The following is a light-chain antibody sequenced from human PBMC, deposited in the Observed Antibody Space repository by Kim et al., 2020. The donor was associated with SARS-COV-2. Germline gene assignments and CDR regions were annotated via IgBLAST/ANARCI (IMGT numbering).Light chain of an antibody. V-gene: IGLV3-19*01. CDR3: NSRDSSANHPI. CDR1: SLRSYY. J-gene: IGLJ2*01. CDR2: GKH. Sequence: SSELTQDPAVSVALGQTVRITCQGDSLRSYYASWYQQKPGQAPVLVIYGKHNRPSGIPDRFSGSSSGNTASLNITGAQAEDEADYYCNSRDSSANHPIFGGGTQLTVL.